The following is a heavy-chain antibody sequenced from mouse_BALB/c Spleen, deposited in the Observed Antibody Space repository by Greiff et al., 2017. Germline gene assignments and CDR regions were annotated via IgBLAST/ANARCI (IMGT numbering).Heavy chain of an antibody. CDR1: GYSITSGYY. V-gene: IGHV3-6*02. J-gene: IGHJ4*01. CDR3: ARENENAMDY. Sequence: DVKLVESGPGLVKPSQSLSLTCSVTGYSITSGYYWNWIRQFPGNKLEWMGYISYDGSNNYNPSLKNRISITRDTSKNQFFLKLNSVTTEDTATYYCARENENAMDYWGQGTSVTVSS. CDR2: ISYDGSN.